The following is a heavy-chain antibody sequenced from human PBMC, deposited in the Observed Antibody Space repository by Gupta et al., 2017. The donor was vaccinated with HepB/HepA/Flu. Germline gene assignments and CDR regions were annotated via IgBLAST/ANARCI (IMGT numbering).Heavy chain of an antibody. CDR2: ITSDSDSI. J-gene: IGHJ3*01. V-gene: IGHV3-21*06. CDR1: EFPLSSHT. CDR3: ARGANRNGHTDTFDL. D-gene: IGHD5-24*01. Sequence: EVQLVESGGGLVKPGGSLRLACAASEFPLSSHTLNRVPQAPGKGLEFVSSITSDSDSISYADPVKGRVTTSRDNAKNLLYLHMDSLRTEDTAVYYCARGANRNGHTDTFDLWGKGTIVTVSS.